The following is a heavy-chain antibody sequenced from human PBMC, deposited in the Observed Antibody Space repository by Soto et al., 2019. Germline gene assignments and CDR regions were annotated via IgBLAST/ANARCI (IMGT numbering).Heavy chain of an antibody. Sequence: GGSLRLSCAASGFTFSSYAMHWVRQAPGKGLEWVAVISYDGSNKYYADSVKGRFTISRDNSKNTLYLQMNSLRAEDTAVYYCARDNSWNYGADWFDPWGQGTLVTVSS. J-gene: IGHJ5*02. CDR2: ISYDGSNK. CDR1: GFTFSSYA. V-gene: IGHV3-30-3*01. CDR3: ARDNSWNYGADWFDP. D-gene: IGHD1-7*01.